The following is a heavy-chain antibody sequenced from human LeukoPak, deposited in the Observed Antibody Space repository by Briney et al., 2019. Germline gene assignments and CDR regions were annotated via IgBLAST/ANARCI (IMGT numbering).Heavy chain of an antibody. CDR1: GFIFSDYY. CDR2: ISSSGTTI. D-gene: IGHD1-26*01. V-gene: IGHV3-11*04. J-gene: IGHJ4*02. CDR3: ARDKVVGATLLDY. Sequence: GGSLRLSCAASGFIFSDYYMSWIRQAPAKGLERVSYISSSGTTIYSADSVKGRFTIARDNVKNSLYLQMNSLRAEDTAVYYCARDKVVGATLLDYWGQGALVTVSS.